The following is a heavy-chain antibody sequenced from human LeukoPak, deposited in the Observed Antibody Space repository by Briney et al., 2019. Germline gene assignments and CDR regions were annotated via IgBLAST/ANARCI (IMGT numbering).Heavy chain of an antibody. CDR1: GGSFSGYY. CDR2: INHSRST. CDR3: ATRLNYGDYVGNWFDP. J-gene: IGHJ5*02. Sequence: SETLSLTCAVYGGSFSGYYWSWIRQPPGKGLEWIGEINHSRSTNYNPSLKSRVTISVDTSKNQFSLKLSSVTAADTAVYYCATRLNYGDYVGNWFDPWGQGTLVTVSS. D-gene: IGHD4-17*01. V-gene: IGHV4-34*01.